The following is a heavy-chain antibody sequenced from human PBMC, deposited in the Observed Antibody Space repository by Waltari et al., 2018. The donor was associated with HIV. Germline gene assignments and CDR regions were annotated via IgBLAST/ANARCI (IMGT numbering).Heavy chain of an antibody. CDR1: GYSFTALS. V-gene: IGHV1-24*01. Sequence: QVQLSQSGPEVKKPGASVKDSCRISGYSFTALSIDWVRQTPGGEFEWLGGLDRGHDSRFFGQKFPGMVTLAEDFGTDKDFLFLVHLTSNDTALYYCATDFDRTTMTAKITGAFHIWGQGTMVVVSA. D-gene: IGHD2-21*02. CDR2: LDRGHDSR. J-gene: IGHJ3*02. CDR3: ATDFDRTTMTAKITGAFHI.